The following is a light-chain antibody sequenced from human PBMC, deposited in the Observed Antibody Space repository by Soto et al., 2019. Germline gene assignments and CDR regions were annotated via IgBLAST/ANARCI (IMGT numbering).Light chain of an antibody. J-gene: IGKJ5*01. CDR3: MQNTHWPIT. V-gene: IGKV2-30*01. CDR2: QVS. CDR1: QSLVYSDGDTY. Sequence: DLLLTPTPVSLPVTPGEPASISCSSSQSLVYSDGDTYLSWFQQRPGQSPRRLLSQVSNRDSGVPDRFSGSGSGTDFTLKISSVEADDVAVYYCMQNTHWPITFGQGTRLEIK.